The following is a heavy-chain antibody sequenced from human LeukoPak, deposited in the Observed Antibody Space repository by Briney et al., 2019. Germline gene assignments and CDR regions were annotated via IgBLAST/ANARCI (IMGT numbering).Heavy chain of an antibody. V-gene: IGHV3-30-3*02. CDR2: ISYDGNNK. D-gene: IGHD5-18*01. CDR3: AKRDRGYSYIFDY. Sequence: GGSLRLSCAASGFTFSDYAIHWVRQAPGKGLEWVAVISYDGNNKEYADSVKGRFTISRDNSKSTLYLQLNSLRGDDTALYYCAKRDRGYSYIFDYWGQGTLVTVSS. J-gene: IGHJ4*02. CDR1: GFTFSDYA.